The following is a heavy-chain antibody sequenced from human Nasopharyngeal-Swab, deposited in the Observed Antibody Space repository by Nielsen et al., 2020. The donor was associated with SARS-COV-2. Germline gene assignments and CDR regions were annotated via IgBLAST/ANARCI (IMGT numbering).Heavy chain of an antibody. J-gene: IGHJ6*02. CDR2: ISGSDHTT. Sequence: GESLKISCAASGFTFRSYAISWVRQAPGKGLEWVSVISGSDHTTYYEDSVKGRFTISRDNSKNTVNLQMNNLRVEDTAIYYCAKDRDSGDDSDDYYHYYGMDVWGQGTTVTVFS. CDR3: AKDRDSGDDSDDYYHYYGMDV. D-gene: IGHD5-12*01. CDR1: GFTFRSYA. V-gene: IGHV3-23*01.